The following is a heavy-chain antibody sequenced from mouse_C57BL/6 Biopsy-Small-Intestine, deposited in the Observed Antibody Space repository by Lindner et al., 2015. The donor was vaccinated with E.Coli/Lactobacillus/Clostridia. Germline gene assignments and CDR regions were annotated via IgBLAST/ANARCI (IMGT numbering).Heavy chain of an antibody. Sequence: VQLQESGGGLVQPKGSLKLSCAASGFSFNTYAMNWVRQAPGKGLEWVARIRSKSNNYATYYADSVKDRFTIPRDESESMLYLQMNNLKTEDTAMYYCVRQSLTTVDYTMDYWGQGTSVTVSS. CDR2: IRSKSNNYAT. D-gene: IGHD1-1*01. J-gene: IGHJ4*01. V-gene: IGHV10-1*01. CDR1: GFSFNTYA. CDR3: VRQSLTTVDYTMDY.